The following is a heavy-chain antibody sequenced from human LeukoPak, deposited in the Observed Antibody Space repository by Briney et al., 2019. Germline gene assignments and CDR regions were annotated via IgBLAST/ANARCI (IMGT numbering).Heavy chain of an antibody. V-gene: IGHV3-7*01. J-gene: IGHJ5*02. CDR3: ARSRGVAGTSEFDP. Sequence: GGSLRLSCTASGFTFSTYWMNWVRQAPGKGLEWVANIKEDGSEKYYVDSVKGRFTISRDNAKNSLYLQMNSLRPEDTAVHSCARSRGVAGTSEFDPWGQGTLVTVSS. CDR2: IKEDGSEK. D-gene: IGHD6-19*01. CDR1: GFTFSTYW.